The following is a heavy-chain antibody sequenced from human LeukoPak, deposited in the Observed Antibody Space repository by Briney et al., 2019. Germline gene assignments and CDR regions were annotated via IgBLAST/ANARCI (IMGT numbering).Heavy chain of an antibody. CDR3: ARWEMADY. J-gene: IGHJ4*02. D-gene: IGHD1-26*01. CDR2: INLESVAT. V-gene: IGHV1-2*02. Sequence: AAVKVSCKASGYTFTGYYMHWVRPAPGQGLEWMGWINLESVATNYAQRFQGRVTMTRDTSISTAYMELSRLRSDDTALYYCARWEMADYWGQGTLVSLST. CDR1: GYTFTGYY.